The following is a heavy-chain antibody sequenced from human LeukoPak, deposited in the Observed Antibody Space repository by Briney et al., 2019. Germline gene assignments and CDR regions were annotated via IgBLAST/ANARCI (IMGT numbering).Heavy chain of an antibody. CDR3: ARHAFPVVPAAVGTDWFDP. Sequence: LGESLKISCKGSGYSFTSYWIGWVRQMPGKGLERMGIIYPGDSDTRYSPSFQGQVTISADKSISTAYLQWSSLKASDTAMYYCARHAFPVVPAAVGTDWFDPWGQGTLVTVSS. CDR2: IYPGDSDT. CDR1: GYSFTSYW. V-gene: IGHV5-51*01. J-gene: IGHJ5*02. D-gene: IGHD2-2*01.